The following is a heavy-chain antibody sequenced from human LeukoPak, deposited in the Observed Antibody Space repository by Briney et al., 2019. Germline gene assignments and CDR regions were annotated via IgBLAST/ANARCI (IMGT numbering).Heavy chain of an antibody. CDR1: GFTFSSYW. J-gene: IGHJ4*02. CDR2: IKQDGSEK. V-gene: IGHV3-7*01. D-gene: IGHD5-24*01. Sequence: GGSLRLSCAASGFTFSSYWMSWVRQAPGKGLEWVANIKQDGSEKYYVDSVKGQFTISRDNAKNSLYLQMNSLRAEDTAVYYCAREMATISTTTFDYWGQGTLVTVSS. CDR3: AREMATISTTTFDY.